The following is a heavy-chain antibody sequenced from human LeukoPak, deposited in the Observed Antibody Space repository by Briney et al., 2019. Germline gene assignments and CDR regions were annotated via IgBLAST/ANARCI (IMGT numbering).Heavy chain of an antibody. J-gene: IGHJ3*02. CDR1: GDSITNGNW. CDR3: AREGARWEPSFSAFDI. V-gene: IGHV4-4*02. Sequence: PSEALSLTCAVSGDSITNGNWWTWVRQPPGKGLEWIGEIHHLGSTNYNPSLKSRVTISVDTSKNLFSLRLSSVTAADTAVYYCAREGARWEPSFSAFDIWGQGTMVTVSS. CDR2: IHHLGST. D-gene: IGHD1-26*01.